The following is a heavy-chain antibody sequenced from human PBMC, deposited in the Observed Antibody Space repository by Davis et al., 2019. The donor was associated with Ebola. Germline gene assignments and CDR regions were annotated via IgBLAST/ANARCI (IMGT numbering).Heavy chain of an antibody. Sequence: PGGSLRLSCAASGFTFSRYAMSWVRQAPGKGLEWVSAISGSGGSTYYADSVKGRFTISRDNSKNTLYLQMNSLRAEDTAVYYCARRKGWFGELLYFDSWGQGTLVTVSS. CDR2: ISGSGGST. V-gene: IGHV3-23*01. J-gene: IGHJ4*02. D-gene: IGHD3-10*01. CDR3: ARRKGWFGELLYFDS. CDR1: GFTFSRYA.